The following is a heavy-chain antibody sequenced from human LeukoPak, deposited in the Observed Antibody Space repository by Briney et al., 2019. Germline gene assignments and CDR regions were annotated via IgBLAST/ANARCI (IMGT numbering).Heavy chain of an antibody. D-gene: IGHD6-19*01. CDR1: GGSISSYY. Sequence: SETLSLTCTVSGGSISSYYWSWIRQPAGKGLEWIGRIYTSGSTNYNPSLESRVTMSVDTSKNQFSLKLSSVTAADTAVYYCARDPAGYSSGWSSDYWGQGTLVTVSS. CDR2: IYTSGST. J-gene: IGHJ4*02. V-gene: IGHV4-4*07. CDR3: ARDPAGYSSGWSSDY.